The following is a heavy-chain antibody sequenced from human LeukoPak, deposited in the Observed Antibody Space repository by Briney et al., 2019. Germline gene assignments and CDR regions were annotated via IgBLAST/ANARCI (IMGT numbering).Heavy chain of an antibody. CDR3: AISFMITFGGVIGDVDY. Sequence: SQTLSLTCNVSGGSISNDGYYWSWVRQPPGKGLEWIGEIYHSGSTNYNPSLKSRVTISVDKSKNQFSLKLSSVTAADTAVYYCAISFMITFGGVIGDVDYWGQGTLVTVSS. V-gene: IGHV4-4*02. CDR1: GGSISNDGYY. D-gene: IGHD3-16*02. J-gene: IGHJ4*02. CDR2: IYHSGST.